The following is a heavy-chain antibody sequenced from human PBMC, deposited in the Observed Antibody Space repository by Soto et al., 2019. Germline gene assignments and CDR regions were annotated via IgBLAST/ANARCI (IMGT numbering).Heavy chain of an antibody. Sequence: PGESLKISCKGSGYSFASYWIGWVRQMPGKGLEWMGVIFPGDSDTRYSPSFQGQVTISADKSISTAYLQMNSLRVEDTAVYYCARDGDVYRIDAFDIWGQGTTVTVSS. CDR2: IFPGDSDT. V-gene: IGHV5-51*01. CDR3: ARDGDVYRIDAFDI. D-gene: IGHD4-4*01. J-gene: IGHJ3*02. CDR1: GYSFASYW.